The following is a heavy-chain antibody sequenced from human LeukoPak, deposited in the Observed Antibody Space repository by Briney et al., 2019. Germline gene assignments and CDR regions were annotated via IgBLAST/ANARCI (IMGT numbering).Heavy chain of an antibody. J-gene: IGHJ4*02. CDR3: ARDLDDFWSGYYPDC. D-gene: IGHD3-3*01. CDR1: GFTFSSYW. Sequence: GGSLRLSCAASGFTFSSYWMHWVRQAPGKGLVWVSRINSDGSSTSYADSVKGRFTISRDNAKNTLYLQMNSLRAEDTAVYYCARDLDDFWSGYYPDCWGQGTLVTVSS. V-gene: IGHV3-74*01. CDR2: INSDGSST.